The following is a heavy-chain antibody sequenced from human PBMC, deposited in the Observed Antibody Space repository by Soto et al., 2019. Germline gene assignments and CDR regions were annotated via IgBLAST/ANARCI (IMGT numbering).Heavy chain of an antibody. D-gene: IGHD2-2*01. Sequence: SETMYLTCAVAGGPISSGGYSGSWIRQPPGKGLEWIGYIYHSGSTYYNPSLKSRVTISVDRSKNQFSLKLSSVSAADTAVYYCARDGRYCSSTSCYPLGFDPWGQGTLVTVSS. CDR1: GGPISSGGYS. CDR3: ARDGRYCSSTSCYPLGFDP. CDR2: IYHSGST. J-gene: IGHJ5*02. V-gene: IGHV4-30-2*01.